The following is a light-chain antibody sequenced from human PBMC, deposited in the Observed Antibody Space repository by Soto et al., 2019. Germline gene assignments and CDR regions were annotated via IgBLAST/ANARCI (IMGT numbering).Light chain of an antibody. Sequence: QSVLTQPASVSGSPGQSITISCTGTSSDVGGYNSVSWYQVHPGKAPKLILYGVGDRPSGVSYRFSGSKSGNTASLTISGLQAADEADYFCSSFTSSMTNVFGSGTKVTVL. CDR1: SSDVGGYNS. V-gene: IGLV2-14*03. J-gene: IGLJ1*01. CDR2: GVG. CDR3: SSFTSSMTNV.